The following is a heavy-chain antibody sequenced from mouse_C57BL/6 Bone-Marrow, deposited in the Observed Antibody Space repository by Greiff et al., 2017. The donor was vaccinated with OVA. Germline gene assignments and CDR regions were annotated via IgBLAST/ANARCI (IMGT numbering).Heavy chain of an antibody. CDR3: ARKLGGYYFDY. CDR1: GYTFTSYG. J-gene: IGHJ2*01. D-gene: IGHD4-1*01. Sequence: QVQLQQSGAELARPGASVKLSCKASGYTFTSYGISWVKQRTGQGLEWIGEIYPRSGNTYYNEKFKRKATLTADKSSSTAYMELRSLTSEDSAVYFCARKLGGYYFDYWGQGTTLTVSS. V-gene: IGHV1-81*01. CDR2: IYPRSGNT.